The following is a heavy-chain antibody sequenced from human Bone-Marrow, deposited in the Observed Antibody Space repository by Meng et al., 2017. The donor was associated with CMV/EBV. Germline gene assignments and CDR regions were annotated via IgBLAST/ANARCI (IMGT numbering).Heavy chain of an antibody. CDR2: INPSGGST. Sequence: SVKVSCKASRYTFTSYYMHWVRQAPGQGLEWMGIINPSGGSTSYPQKFQGRVTMTRDTSTSTVYMELSSLRSEDEAGYYCVSHIPYGGFDYWGQGTLVNVSS. V-gene: IGHV1-46*03. D-gene: IGHD4/OR15-4a*01. CDR1: RYTFTSYY. CDR3: VSHIPYGGFDY. J-gene: IGHJ4*02.